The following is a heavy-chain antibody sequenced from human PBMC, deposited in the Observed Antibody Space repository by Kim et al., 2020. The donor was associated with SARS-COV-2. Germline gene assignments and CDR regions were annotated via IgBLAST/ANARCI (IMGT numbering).Heavy chain of an antibody. CDR2: INPYSGCT. CDR3: ARGLTMVRGASNY. CDR1: GYTFTGYY. V-gene: IGHV1-2*02. J-gene: IGHJ4*02. Sequence: ASVKVSCKASGYTFTGYYMHWVRQAPGQGLEWMGWINPYSGCTNYAQKLQGRVTMTRDTSISTAYMELSRLRSDDTAVYYCARGLTMVRGASNYWGQGTLVTVSS. D-gene: IGHD3-10*01.